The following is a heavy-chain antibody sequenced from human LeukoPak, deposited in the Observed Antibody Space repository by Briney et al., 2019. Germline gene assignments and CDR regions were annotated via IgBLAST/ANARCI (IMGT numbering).Heavy chain of an antibody. V-gene: IGHV3-23*01. J-gene: IGHJ4*02. CDR1: GFTFSSYG. Sequence: GGSLRLSCAASGFTFSSYGMSWVRQAPGKGLEWVSAISGSGGSTYYADSVKGRFTISRDNSKNTLYLQMNSLRAEDTAVYYCARVSGYDWESFYDYWGQGTLVTVSS. CDR3: ARVSGYDWESFYDY. CDR2: ISGSGGST. D-gene: IGHD5-12*01.